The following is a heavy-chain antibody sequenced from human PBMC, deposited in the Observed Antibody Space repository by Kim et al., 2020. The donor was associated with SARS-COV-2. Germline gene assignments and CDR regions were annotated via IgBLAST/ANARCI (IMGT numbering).Heavy chain of an antibody. V-gene: IGHV3-33*06. J-gene: IGHJ4*02. CDR1: GFTFSSYG. Sequence: GGSLRLSCAASGFTFSSYGMHWVRQAPGKGLEWVAVIWYDGSNKYYADSVKGRFTISRDNSKNTLYLQMNSLRAEDTAVYYCAKDLLRYFDWLGANYYFDYWGKGTLVTVSS. CDR2: IWYDGSNK. CDR3: AKDLLRYFDWLGANYYFDY. D-gene: IGHD3-9*01.